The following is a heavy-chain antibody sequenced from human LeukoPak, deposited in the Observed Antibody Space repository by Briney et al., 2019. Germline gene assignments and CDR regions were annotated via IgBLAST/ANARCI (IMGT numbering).Heavy chain of an antibody. V-gene: IGHV3-66*01. D-gene: IGHD6-13*01. CDR3: AKDEGSSWYYY. CDR2: IYSGGST. Sequence: PGGSLRLSCAASGFTVSSDYMSWVRQAPGKGLEWVSVIYSGGSTYYADSVKGRFTISRDNSKNTLYLQMNSLRAEDTAVYYCAKDEGSSWYYYWGQGTLVTVSS. CDR1: GFTVSSDY. J-gene: IGHJ4*02.